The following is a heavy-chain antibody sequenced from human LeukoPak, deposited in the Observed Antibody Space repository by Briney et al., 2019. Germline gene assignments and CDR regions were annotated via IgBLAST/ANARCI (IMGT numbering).Heavy chain of an antibody. J-gene: IGHJ3*02. D-gene: IGHD6-6*01. V-gene: IGHV4-61*02. CDR3: ARVQGDSSSLGVGAFDI. Sequence: SETLSLTCSVSGGSITSGTYYWSWIRQPAGKGLEWIGRIYTSGSTNYNPSLKSRVTISVDTSKNQFSLKLSSVTAADTAVYYCARVQGDSSSLGVGAFDIWGQGTMVTVSS. CDR1: GGSITSGTYY. CDR2: IYTSGST.